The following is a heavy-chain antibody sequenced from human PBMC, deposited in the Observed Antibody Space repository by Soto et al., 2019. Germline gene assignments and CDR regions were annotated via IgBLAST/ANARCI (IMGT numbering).Heavy chain of an antibody. CDR2: IIPIFGTA. J-gene: IGHJ6*02. CDR3: AREAYYDFWSGYGWRTVVGTDYYYYGMDV. CDR1: GGTFSSYA. Sequence: SVKVSCKASGGTFSSYAISWVRQAPGQGLEWMGGIIPIFGTANYAQRFQGRVTITADESTSTAYMELRSLRSDDTAVYYCAREAYYDFWSGYGWRTVVGTDYYYYGMDVWGQGTTVTVSS. V-gene: IGHV1-69*13. D-gene: IGHD3-3*01.